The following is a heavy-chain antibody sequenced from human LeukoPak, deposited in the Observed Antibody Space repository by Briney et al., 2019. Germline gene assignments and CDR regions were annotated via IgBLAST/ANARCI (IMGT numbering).Heavy chain of an antibody. J-gene: IGHJ1*01. CDR1: GYTFTSYG. D-gene: IGHD3-3*01. Sequence: ASVKVSCKASGYTFTSYGISWVRQAPGQGLVWMGWISAYNGNTNYAQKLQGRVTMTTDTSTSTAYMELRSLRSDDTAVYYCARREGDYDFWSGYYTTLSNGYYFQHWGQGTLVTVSS. CDR3: ARREGDYDFWSGYYTTLSNGYYFQH. V-gene: IGHV1-18*01. CDR2: ISAYNGNT.